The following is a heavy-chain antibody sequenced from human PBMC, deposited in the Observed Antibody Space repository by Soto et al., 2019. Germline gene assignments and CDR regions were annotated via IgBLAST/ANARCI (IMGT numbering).Heavy chain of an antibody. V-gene: IGHV4-31*03. Sequence: QVQLQESGPGLVKPSQTLSLTCTVSGGSISSGGYYWSWIRQHPGKGLEWIGYIYYSGSTYYNPSLKSRVTISVDTSKHQFSLKLSSVTAADTAVYYWAGGVTMVRGVIHTPYFDYWGQGTLVTVSS. CDR3: AGGVTMVRGVIHTPYFDY. D-gene: IGHD3-10*01. J-gene: IGHJ4*02. CDR2: IYYSGST. CDR1: GGSISSGGYY.